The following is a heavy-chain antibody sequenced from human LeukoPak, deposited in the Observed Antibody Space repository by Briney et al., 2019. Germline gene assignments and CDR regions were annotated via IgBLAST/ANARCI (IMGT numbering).Heavy chain of an antibody. J-gene: IGHJ4*02. CDR3: ARDVGYCSSTSCYYYFDY. Sequence: GASVKVSCKASGYTFSSYSMNWVRQAPGKGLEWVSYISSSNKTIYYADSVKGRFTISRDNSKNTLYLQMNSLRAEDTAVYYCARDVGYCSSTSCYYYFDYWGQRTLVTVPS. D-gene: IGHD2-2*03. CDR2: ISSSNKTI. CDR1: GYTFSSYS. V-gene: IGHV3-48*01.